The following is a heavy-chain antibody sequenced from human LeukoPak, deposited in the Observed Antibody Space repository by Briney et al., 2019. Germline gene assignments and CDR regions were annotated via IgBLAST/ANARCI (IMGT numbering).Heavy chain of an antibody. CDR1: GGSISSGDYY. V-gene: IGHV4-30-4*01. Sequence: SETLSLTCTVSGGSISSGDYYRSWIRQPPGKGLEWIGYIYYSGSTYYNPSLKSRVTISVDTSKNQFSLKLSSVTAADTAVYYCARARLLLWFGELSSFDYWGRGTLVTVSS. D-gene: IGHD3-10*01. J-gene: IGHJ4*02. CDR3: ARARLLLWFGELSSFDY. CDR2: IYYSGST.